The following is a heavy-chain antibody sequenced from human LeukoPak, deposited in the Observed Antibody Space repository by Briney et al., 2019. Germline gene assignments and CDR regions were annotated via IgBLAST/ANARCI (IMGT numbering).Heavy chain of an antibody. J-gene: IGHJ5*02. CDR2: INHSGST. CDR3: ARGHFNWALAMVRGVISWFDP. CDR1: GGSFSGHY. V-gene: IGHV4-34*01. Sequence: SETLSLTCAVYGGSFSGHYWSWIRQPPGKGLEWIGEINHSGSTNYNPSLKSRVTISVDTSKNQFSLKLSSVTAADTAVYYCARGHFNWALAMVRGVISWFDPWGQGTLVTVSS. D-gene: IGHD3-10*01.